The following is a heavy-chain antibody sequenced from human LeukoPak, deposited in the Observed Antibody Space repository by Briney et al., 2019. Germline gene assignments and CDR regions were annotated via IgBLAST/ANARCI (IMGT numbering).Heavy chain of an antibody. CDR1: GYKFTSFG. D-gene: IGHD6-13*01. J-gene: IGHJ4*02. V-gene: IGHV1-18*01. CDR2: ISGYNGNT. Sequence: ASVKVSXKASGYKFTSFGVSWVRQAPGQGLQWMGWISGYNGNTNFAQKFQGRVTMTTDTSTSTAYMELRSLRSDDTAVHYRARDSPYSSSSLGFDFWGQGTLVTVSS. CDR3: ARDSPYSSSSLGFDF.